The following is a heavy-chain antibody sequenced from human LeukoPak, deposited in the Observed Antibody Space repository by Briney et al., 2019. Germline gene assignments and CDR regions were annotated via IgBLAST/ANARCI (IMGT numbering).Heavy chain of an antibody. Sequence: GGSLRLSCAASGFTVSSNYMSWVRQAPGKGLEWVSFIYSGGSTYYADSVKGRFTISRDNAKNTVSLQMNSLSAEDTAVYYCASVFDSWGQGFLVTVSS. J-gene: IGHJ4*02. CDR3: ASVFDS. CDR2: IYSGGST. CDR1: GFTVSSNY. V-gene: IGHV3-66*01.